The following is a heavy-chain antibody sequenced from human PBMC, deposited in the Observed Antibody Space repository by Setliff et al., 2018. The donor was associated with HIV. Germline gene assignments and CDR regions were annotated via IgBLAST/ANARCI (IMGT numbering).Heavy chain of an antibody. J-gene: IGHJ5*02. CDR2: SIEYSGNT. CDR3: ARHASGDSVSPISYWFDP. CDR1: AAPSAVVITT. Sequence: PSEPCPSPAVSLAAPSAVVITTGAGSASPQGRDWSGLGVSIEYSGNTYYSPSLKSRVTISIDTSKNQFSLKLSSVTAADTAVYFCARHASGDSVSPISYWFDPWGQGTLVTVSS. V-gene: IGHV4-39*07. D-gene: IGHD4-17*01.